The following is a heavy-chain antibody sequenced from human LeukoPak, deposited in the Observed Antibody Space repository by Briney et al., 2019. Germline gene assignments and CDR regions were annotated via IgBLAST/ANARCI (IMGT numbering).Heavy chain of an antibody. CDR3: VRDFTARNYFDS. CDR2: IYSGGST. J-gene: IGHJ4*02. D-gene: IGHD2-21*02. Sequence: GGSLRLSCAASGFTVSSNYMSWVRQAPGKGLEWVSVIYSGGSTYYADSVKGRFTISRDNSKNTLYLQMNSLRAEDTAVYYCVRDFTARNYFDSWGQGTLVTVSS. CDR1: GFTVSSNY. V-gene: IGHV3-66*01.